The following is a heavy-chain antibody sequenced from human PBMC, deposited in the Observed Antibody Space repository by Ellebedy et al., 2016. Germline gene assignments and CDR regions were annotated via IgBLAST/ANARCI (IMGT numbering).Heavy chain of an antibody. CDR2: INQHGSEK. D-gene: IGHD3-16*01. CDR1: GFTFSSSS. CDR3: ARGVGGTSLNWFDP. Sequence: GGSLRLXXAASGFTFSSSSMNWVRQAPGKGLEWVANINQHGSEKYYVDSVKGRFTISRDNPKNSLYLQMNSLRAEDTAVYYCARGVGGTSLNWFDPWGQGTLVIVSS. J-gene: IGHJ5*02. V-gene: IGHV3-7*01.